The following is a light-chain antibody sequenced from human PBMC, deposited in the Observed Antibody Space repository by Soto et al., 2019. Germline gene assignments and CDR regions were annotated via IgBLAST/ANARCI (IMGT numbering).Light chain of an antibody. CDR1: TGAVTSAYY. V-gene: IGLV7-43*01. CDR3: LLYSGCAWV. J-gene: IGLJ3*02. Sequence: QAVVTQEPSLTVSPGGTVTLTFACSTGAVTSAYYPNWFQQKPGEAATALIYSTGNRHTWTPARFSGSLLGGKAALTLSGVQPEDEADYYCLLYSGCAWVLGGGTKVTVL. CDR2: STG.